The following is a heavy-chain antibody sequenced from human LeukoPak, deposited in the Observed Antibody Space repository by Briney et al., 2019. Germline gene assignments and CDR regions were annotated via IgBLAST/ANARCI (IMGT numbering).Heavy chain of an antibody. CDR2: FDPEDGET. V-gene: IGHV1-24*01. D-gene: IGHD5-24*01. Sequence: SVKVSCKVSGYTLTELSMHWGGQAPGKGVEGRGGFDPEDGETIYAQKFQGRVTMTEDTSTDTAYMELSSLKSEDTAVYYCATEEMRRDAFDIWGQGTMVTVSS. CDR1: GYTLTELS. CDR3: ATEEMRRDAFDI. J-gene: IGHJ3*02.